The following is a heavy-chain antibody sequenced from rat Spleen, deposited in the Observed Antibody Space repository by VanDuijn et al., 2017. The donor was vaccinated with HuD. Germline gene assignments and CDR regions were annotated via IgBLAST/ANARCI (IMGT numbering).Heavy chain of an antibody. J-gene: IGHJ4*01. Sequence: EVQLKESGPGLVQPSQTLSLTCTVSGFSLTDHSVHWVRQPPGKGLEWMGVMWSGGSTAYNSALKSRLSISRDTSKSQVLLKMNSLQTEDTAMYFCARGDNYPYVMDAWGQGASVTVSS. D-gene: IGHD1-10*01. CDR3: ARGDNYPYVMDA. V-gene: IGHV2S63*01. CDR1: GFSLTDHS. CDR2: MWSGGST.